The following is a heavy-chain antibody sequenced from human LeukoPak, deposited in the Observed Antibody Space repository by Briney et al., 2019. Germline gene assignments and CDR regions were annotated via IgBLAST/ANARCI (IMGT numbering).Heavy chain of an antibody. CDR1: GYSISSGYY. CDR3: ARKPYSSSSRWFDP. D-gene: IGHD6-13*01. V-gene: IGHV4-38-2*01. Sequence: SDSLSLTCALSGYSISSGYYWGWIRQPPGKGLEWIGSIYHSGSTYSNPSLKSRVTISVETSKNQFSLKLSAGAAEDTAVYYCARKPYSSSSRWFDPWGQGTLVTVSS. CDR2: IYHSGST. J-gene: IGHJ5*02.